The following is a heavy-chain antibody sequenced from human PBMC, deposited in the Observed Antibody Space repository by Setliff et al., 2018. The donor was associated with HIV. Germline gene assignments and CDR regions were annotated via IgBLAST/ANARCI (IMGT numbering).Heavy chain of an antibody. CDR3: AREIYSYGHPVAFDI. CDR1: GFTFSSYD. Sequence: PGGSLRLSCASSGFTFSSYDMHWVRQATGKGLEWVSEIGTAGDTYYPGSVKGRFTISRENAKNSLYLQMNSLRAGDTAVYYCAREIYSYGHPVAFDIWGQGTMVTVSS. D-gene: IGHD5-18*01. CDR2: IGTAGDT. J-gene: IGHJ3*02. V-gene: IGHV3-13*01.